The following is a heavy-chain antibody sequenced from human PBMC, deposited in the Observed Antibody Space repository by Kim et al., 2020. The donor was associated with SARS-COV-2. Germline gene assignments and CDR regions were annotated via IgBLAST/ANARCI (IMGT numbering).Heavy chain of an antibody. V-gene: IGHV3-43*02. CDR2: ISGDGGST. J-gene: IGHJ4*02. D-gene: IGHD2-2*01. CDR3: AKASRRESQTYCSSTSCYPASAGY. CDR1: GFTFDDYA. Sequence: GGSLRLSCAASGFTFDDYAMHWVRQAPGKGLEWVSLISGDGGSTYYADSVKGRFTISRDNSKNSLYLQMNSLRTEDTALYYCAKASRRESQTYCSSTSCYPASAGYWGQGTLVTVSS.